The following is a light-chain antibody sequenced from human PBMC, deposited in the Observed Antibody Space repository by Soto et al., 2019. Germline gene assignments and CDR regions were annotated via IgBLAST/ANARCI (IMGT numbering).Light chain of an antibody. V-gene: IGLV3-1*01. CDR1: KLGDKY. J-gene: IGLJ2*01. CDR3: QAWDSTPVV. Sequence: SYELTQPPSVSVSPGQTASITCSGDKLGDKYACWYQQKPGLSPVLVIYQDSKRPSGIPERFSGSNSGNTATLTISGTQAMDEADYYCQAWDSTPVVFGGGTKVTVL. CDR2: QDS.